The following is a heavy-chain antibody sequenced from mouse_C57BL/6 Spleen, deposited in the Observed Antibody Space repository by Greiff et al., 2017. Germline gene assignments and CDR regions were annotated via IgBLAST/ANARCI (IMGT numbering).Heavy chain of an antibody. Sequence: VQLQQSGAELARPGASVKLSCKASGYTFTSYGISWVKQRTGQGLEWIGEIYPRSGNTYYNEKFKGKATLTADKSSSTAYMELRSLTSEDSAVYFCARSSTYSNYYYYAMDYWGQGTSVTVSS. CDR2: IYPRSGNT. CDR3: ARSSTYSNYYYYAMDY. D-gene: IGHD2-5*01. CDR1: GYTFTSYG. J-gene: IGHJ4*01. V-gene: IGHV1-81*01.